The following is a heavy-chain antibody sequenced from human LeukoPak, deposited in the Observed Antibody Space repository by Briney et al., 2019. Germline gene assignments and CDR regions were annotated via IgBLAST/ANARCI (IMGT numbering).Heavy chain of an antibody. D-gene: IGHD2-8*01. V-gene: IGHV3-21*01. J-gene: IGHJ4*02. CDR3: ARDLYDGAAGYFDS. CDR1: GFTFSSYS. CDR2: ISSSSNYI. Sequence: GGSLRLSCAASGFTFSSYSMNWVRQAPGKGLEWVSSISSSSNYIYYADSLKGRFTISRDNAKNSLYLQMNSLRAEDTAVYYCARDLYDGAAGYFDSWGQGTLVTVSS.